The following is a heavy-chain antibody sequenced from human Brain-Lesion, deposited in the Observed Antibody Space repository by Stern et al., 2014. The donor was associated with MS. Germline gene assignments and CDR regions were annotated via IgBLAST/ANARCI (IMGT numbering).Heavy chain of an antibody. CDR3: ARPITSADHTFDY. D-gene: IGHD6-25*01. J-gene: IGHJ4*02. V-gene: IGHV7-4-1*02. Sequence: DQLVESGSEMKKPGTSGKVSCKASGYTFNRFSINWVRQAPGQGLAWMGWINTNSVTPIYARGFTGRLDLSLDTSVSPASLQISGLKAEDTAVYYGARPITSADHTFDYWGQGTLVTVSS. CDR1: GYTFNRFS. CDR2: INTNSVTP.